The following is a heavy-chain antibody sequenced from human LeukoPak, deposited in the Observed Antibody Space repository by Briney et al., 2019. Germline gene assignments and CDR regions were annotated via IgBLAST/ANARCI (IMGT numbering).Heavy chain of an antibody. D-gene: IGHD2-15*01. J-gene: IGHJ5*02. CDR3: AKDIAAYNWFDP. Sequence: GGSLRLSCAASGFTFDGYAMHWVRQAPGKGLEWVSLISGDGGSTYYADSVKGRFTISRDNSKNSLYLQMTSLRTEDTALYYCAKDIAAYNWFDPWGQGNLVTVSS. V-gene: IGHV3-43*02. CDR1: GFTFDGYA. CDR2: ISGDGGST.